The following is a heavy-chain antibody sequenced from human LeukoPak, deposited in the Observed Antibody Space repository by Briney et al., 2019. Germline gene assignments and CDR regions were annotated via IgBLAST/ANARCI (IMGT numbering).Heavy chain of an antibody. Sequence: GASVKVSCKASGYTFTGYHMHWVRQAPGQGLEWMGRINPNTGGTEYAQKFQGRVTMTRDTSISTAYMDLSRLRSDDTAVYHCARDYCSSTSCLFDYWGQGTLVTVSS. V-gene: IGHV1-2*06. CDR2: INPNTGGT. D-gene: IGHD2-2*01. CDR3: ARDYCSSTSCLFDY. J-gene: IGHJ4*02. CDR1: GYTFTGYH.